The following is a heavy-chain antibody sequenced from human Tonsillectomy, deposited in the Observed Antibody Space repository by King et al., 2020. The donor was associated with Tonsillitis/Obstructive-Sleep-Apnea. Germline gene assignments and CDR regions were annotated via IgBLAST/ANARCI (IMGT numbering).Heavy chain of an antibody. Sequence: DVQLVESGGGLVQPGRSLRLSCIGSGFTFGDYAMNWVRQAPGKGLEWVGFIRSKAYGGTTQYAASVKGRFTISRDDSKTIAYLQMNSLETEDTAVYYCTRDRRYYYYGMDVWGQGTTVTVSS. CDR3: TRDRRYYYYGMDV. CDR2: IRSKAYGGTT. CDR1: GFTFGDYA. V-gene: IGHV3-49*04. J-gene: IGHJ6*02.